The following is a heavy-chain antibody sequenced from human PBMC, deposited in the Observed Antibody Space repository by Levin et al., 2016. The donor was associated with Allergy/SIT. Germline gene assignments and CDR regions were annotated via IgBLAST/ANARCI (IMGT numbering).Heavy chain of an antibody. CDR1: GFTVSSSY. CDR2: IYSGGGA. V-gene: IGHV3-66*01. J-gene: IGHJ6*02. Sequence: GESLKISCAASGFTVSSSYMSWVRQAPGKGLEWVSVIYSGGGANYAESVKGRLTISRDISKNTVYLQMKSLRAEDTAVYYCARTEYHYYGMDVWGQGTTVTVS. CDR3: ARTEYHYYGMDV.